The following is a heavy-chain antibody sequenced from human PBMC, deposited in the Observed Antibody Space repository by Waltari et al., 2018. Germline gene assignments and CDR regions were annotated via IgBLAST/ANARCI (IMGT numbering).Heavy chain of an antibody. CDR3: ARGPLLSKVDY. D-gene: IGHD1-26*01. CDR2: IYTSGST. Sequence: QVQLQESGPGLVKPSQTLSLTCTVSGGSIDSGSYYWSWIRQPAGKGLERIGRIYTSGSTTYNPSLKRRVTISVDTSQNQFSLNLRSVTAADTAVYYCARGPLLSKVDYWGQGTLVTVSS. CDR1: GGSIDSGSYY. V-gene: IGHV4-61*02. J-gene: IGHJ4*02.